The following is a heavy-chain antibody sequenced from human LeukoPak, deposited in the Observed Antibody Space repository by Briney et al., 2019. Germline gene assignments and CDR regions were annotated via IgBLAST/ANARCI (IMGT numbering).Heavy chain of an antibody. CDR2: IYYSGST. Sequence: SETLSLTCTVSGGSISSSSYYWGWIRQPPGKGLEWIGSIYYSGSTNYNPSLKSRVTISVDKSKNEFSLKLSSVTAADTAVYYCARDREYSTSSVRFYADNWGQGTLVTVSS. J-gene: IGHJ4*02. D-gene: IGHD6-6*01. CDR1: GGSISSSSYY. V-gene: IGHV4-39*07. CDR3: ARDREYSTSSVRFYADN.